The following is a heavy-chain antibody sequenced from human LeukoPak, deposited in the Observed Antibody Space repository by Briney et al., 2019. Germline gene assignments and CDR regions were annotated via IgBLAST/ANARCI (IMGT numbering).Heavy chain of an antibody. CDR2: NNPSGGST. D-gene: IGHD3-10*01. CDR1: GYTFTSYY. Sequence: SLRVSSKASGYTFTSYYMHWVRQAPGQRLEWMGINNPSGGSTRDAKKLQGRITMTREMSTSTVYMELSSLRSEDTAVYYRARSPMVRGRAHFDYWGQGTLVTVSS. CDR3: ARSPMVRGRAHFDY. J-gene: IGHJ4*02. V-gene: IGHV1-46*01.